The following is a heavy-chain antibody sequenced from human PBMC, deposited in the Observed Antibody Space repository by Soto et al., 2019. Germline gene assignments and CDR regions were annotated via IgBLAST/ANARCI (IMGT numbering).Heavy chain of an antibody. CDR2: ISSSSSYI. D-gene: IGHD2-15*01. V-gene: IGHV3-21*01. CDR1: GFTFSSYS. J-gene: IGHJ5*02. Sequence: GGSLRLSCAASGFTFSSYSMNWVRQAPGKGLEWVSSISSSSSYIYYADSVKGRFTISRDNAKNSLYLQMNSLRAEDTAVYYCARDFGRYCSGGSCSHLGYNWFDPWGQGTLVTVSS. CDR3: ARDFGRYCSGGSCSHLGYNWFDP.